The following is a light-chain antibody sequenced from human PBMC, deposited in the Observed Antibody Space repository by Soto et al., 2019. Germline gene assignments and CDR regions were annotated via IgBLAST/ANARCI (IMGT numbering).Light chain of an antibody. CDR3: QQYGRSPPFT. Sequence: IVLTQSPGTLSLSPGERATLSCRASQSVSSTYIAWYQQNPGQAPRLLIYGASSRATGIPDRFSGSGSGTDFTLTISRLEPEDCAVYFCQQYGRSPPFTFGQGTKVEMK. V-gene: IGKV3-20*01. CDR1: QSVSSTY. J-gene: IGKJ2*01. CDR2: GAS.